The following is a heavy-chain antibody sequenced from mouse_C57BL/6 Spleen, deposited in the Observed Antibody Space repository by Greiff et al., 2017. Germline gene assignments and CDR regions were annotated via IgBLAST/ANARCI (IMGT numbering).Heavy chain of an antibody. J-gene: IGHJ3*01. Sequence: EVHLVESGPVLVKPGASVKMSCKASGYTFTDYYMNWVKQSHGKSLEWIGVINPYNGGTSYNQKFKGKATLTVDKSSSTAYMELNSLTSEDSAVYYCAREDYDERRGFAYWGQGTLVTVAA. V-gene: IGHV1-19*01. D-gene: IGHD2-4*01. CDR1: GYTFTDYY. CDR2: INPYNGGT. CDR3: AREDYDERRGFAY.